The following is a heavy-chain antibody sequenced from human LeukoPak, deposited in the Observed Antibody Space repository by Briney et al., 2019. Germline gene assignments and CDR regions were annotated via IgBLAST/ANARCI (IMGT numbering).Heavy chain of an antibody. D-gene: IGHD6-19*01. V-gene: IGHV1-18*01. J-gene: IGHJ4*02. Sequence: ASVKVSCKASGGTFSSYAIIWVRQAPGQGLEWMGWSSAYNSNTYYAQRLQGRLTMTTDTSTSTAYMELRSLTSDDTAVYYCAREGGSSGWPDYWGQGTLVTVSS. CDR2: SSAYNSNT. CDR3: AREGGSSGWPDY. CDR1: GGTFSSYA.